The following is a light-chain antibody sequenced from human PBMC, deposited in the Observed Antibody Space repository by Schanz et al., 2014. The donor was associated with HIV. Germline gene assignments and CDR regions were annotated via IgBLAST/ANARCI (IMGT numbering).Light chain of an antibody. CDR2: DNT. Sequence: QSVLAQPPSVSGAPGQRVTISCTGSSSNIGADFDVHWYQLLPGTAPKLLIFDNTNRPSGVPARFSGSKSASSASLAISGLQAEDEADYYCSSYGGNNDLVFGGGTKVTVL. J-gene: IGLJ2*01. V-gene: IGLV1-40*01. CDR1: SSNIGADFD. CDR3: SSYGGNNDLV.